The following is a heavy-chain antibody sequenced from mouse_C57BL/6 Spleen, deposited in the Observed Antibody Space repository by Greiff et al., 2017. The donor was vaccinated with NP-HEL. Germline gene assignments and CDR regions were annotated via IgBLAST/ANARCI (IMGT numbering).Heavy chain of an antibody. Sequence: QVQLQQPGAELVMPGASVKLSCKASGYTFTSYWMHWVKQRPGQGLEWIGEIDPSDSYTNYNQKFKGKSTLTVDKSSSTAYMQLSSLTSEDSAVYYGARYGSSYLYAMDYWGQGTSVTVSS. J-gene: IGHJ4*01. D-gene: IGHD1-1*01. CDR2: IDPSDSYT. V-gene: IGHV1-69*01. CDR3: ARYGSSYLYAMDY. CDR1: GYTFTSYW.